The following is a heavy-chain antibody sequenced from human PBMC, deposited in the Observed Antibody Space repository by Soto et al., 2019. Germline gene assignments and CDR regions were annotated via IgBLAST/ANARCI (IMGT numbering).Heavy chain of an antibody. CDR1: GFSFTTYS. CDR2: ISRSGSTI. CDR3: AREDPYSGSLGVLDY. Sequence: EVQLVESGGTLVQPGGSLRLSCAATGFSFTTYSMHWVRQAPGKGLEWISFISRSGSTIFYADSVKGRFTVSRDNADNSLDLQLTSLKVEDTAVFFCAREDPYSGSLGVLDYWGQGTLVTVSS. V-gene: IGHV3-48*01. J-gene: IGHJ4*02. D-gene: IGHD6-6*01.